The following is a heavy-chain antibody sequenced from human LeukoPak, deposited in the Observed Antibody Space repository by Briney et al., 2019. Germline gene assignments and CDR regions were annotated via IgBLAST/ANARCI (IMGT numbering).Heavy chain of an antibody. CDR1: GYTFTSYY. V-gene: IGHV1-46*01. CDR2: INPSGGST. J-gene: IGHJ6*02. D-gene: IGHD3-10*01. CDR3: ARDHSAVPTHYYYGMDV. Sequence: PRASVKVSCKASGYTFTSYYMHWVRQAPGQGLEWMGIINPSGGSTSYAQKFQGRVTMTRDTSTSTVYMELSSLRSEDTAVYYCARDHSAVPTHYYYGMDVWGQGTTVTVSS.